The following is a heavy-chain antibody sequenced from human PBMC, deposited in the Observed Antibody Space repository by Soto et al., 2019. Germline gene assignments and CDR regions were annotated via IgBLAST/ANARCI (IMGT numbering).Heavy chain of an antibody. J-gene: IGHJ4*02. Sequence: ASVKVSCKASGYTFTSYDINWVRQATGQGLEWMGWMNPNSGNTGYAQKFQGRVTMTRNTSISTAYMELSSLRSEDTAVYYCARALRYFDWLLQWGQGTLVTVSS. D-gene: IGHD3-9*01. CDR2: MNPNSGNT. CDR1: GYTFTSYD. V-gene: IGHV1-8*01. CDR3: ARALRYFDWLLQ.